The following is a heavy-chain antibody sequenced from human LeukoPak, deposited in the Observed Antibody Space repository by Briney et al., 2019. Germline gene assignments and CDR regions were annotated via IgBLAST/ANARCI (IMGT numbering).Heavy chain of an antibody. J-gene: IGHJ4*02. CDR1: GDSTNTYF. V-gene: IGHV4-59*01. Sequence: PSETLSLTCTMSGDSTNTYFWSWIRQPPGKGLEWIGYIYHTGTTNYNPSLKSRVTISVDTSKNQFSLRLSSVTAADTAVYYCASKSSDHGELRFDYWGQGTLVTVSS. CDR2: IYHTGTT. D-gene: IGHD4-17*01. CDR3: ASKSSDHGELRFDY.